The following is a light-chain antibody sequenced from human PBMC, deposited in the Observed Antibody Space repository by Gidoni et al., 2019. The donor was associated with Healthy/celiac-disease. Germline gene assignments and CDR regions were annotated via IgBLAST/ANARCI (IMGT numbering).Light chain of an antibody. J-gene: IGKJ4*01. CDR2: KAS. Sequence: DIQMPQSPSTLSASVGDRVTITCRASQSISSWLAWYQQKPGKAPKLLIYKASSLESGVPSRFSGSGSGTEFTLTISSLQPDDFATYYCQQYNSPLTFGGGTKVEIK. CDR1: QSISSW. CDR3: QQYNSPLT. V-gene: IGKV1-5*03.